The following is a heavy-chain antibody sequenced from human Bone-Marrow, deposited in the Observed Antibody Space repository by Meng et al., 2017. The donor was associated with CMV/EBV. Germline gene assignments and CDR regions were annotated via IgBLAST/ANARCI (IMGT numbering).Heavy chain of an antibody. CDR3: ARGVYYYRH. J-gene: IGHJ1*01. V-gene: IGHV4-34*01. D-gene: IGHD3-16*01. Sequence: QVQLQQWGAGLLKPSETLSLTCAGYGGSFSGYYWSWIRQPPGKGLEWIXEINHSGSTNYNPSLKSRVTISVDTSKNQFSLKLSSVTAADTAVYYCARGVYYYRHWGQGTLVTVSS. CDR2: INHSGST. CDR1: GGSFSGYY.